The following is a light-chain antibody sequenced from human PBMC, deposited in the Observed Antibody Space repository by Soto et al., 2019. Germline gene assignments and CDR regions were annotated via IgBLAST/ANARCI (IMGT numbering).Light chain of an antibody. Sequence: DIQMTQSPSTLPASVGDRVTISCRASQTVERWLAWYQQKPGKAPKLLISDVSSLERGVPSRFSGSGSATEFSLTIRALQPEDFATYYCQQYNAYPWTFGQGTKVDIK. CDR2: DVS. CDR3: QQYNAYPWT. J-gene: IGKJ1*01. CDR1: QTVERW. V-gene: IGKV1-5*01.